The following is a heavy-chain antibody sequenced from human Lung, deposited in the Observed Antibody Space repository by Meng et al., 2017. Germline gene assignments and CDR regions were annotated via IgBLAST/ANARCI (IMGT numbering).Heavy chain of an antibody. CDR2: ISYIGDIT. CDR3: AKDDKDYYSSSGYVRGGFAS. V-gene: IGHV3-23*01. J-gene: IGHJ5*01. D-gene: IGHD3-22*01. Sequence: WVRQPPGKGLEWVSGISYIGDITYYIDSVGGRFSISRDNSKNTLYLQMSSLRVEDTAVYYCAKDDKDYYSSSGYVRGGFASWGQGTLVTVSS.